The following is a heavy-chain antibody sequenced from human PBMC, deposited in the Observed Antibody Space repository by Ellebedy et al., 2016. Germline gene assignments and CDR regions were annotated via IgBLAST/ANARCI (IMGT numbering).Heavy chain of an antibody. J-gene: IGHJ4*02. V-gene: IGHV3-15*07. CDR3: TSLPRR. CDR1: GFIFSNAW. Sequence: GESLKISXAASGFIFSNAWITWVRQAPGKGPEWVGRIKSKADGGTTDYAAPVKGRFTISRDDSENTLYLQMNSLKTEDTAVYYCTSLPRRWGQGTLVTVSS. CDR2: IKSKADGGTT.